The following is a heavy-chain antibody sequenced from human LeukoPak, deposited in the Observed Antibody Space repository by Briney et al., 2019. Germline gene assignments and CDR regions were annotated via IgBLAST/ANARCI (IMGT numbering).Heavy chain of an antibody. CDR3: ARYTTGDFDY. D-gene: IGHD1-1*01. J-gene: IGHJ4*02. Sequence: GEPLKISWKGSGSRFTSYWISWVGQMPGKGLEWMGRIDPSDSYTNSSPSFQGHVTISADKSISTAYLQWSSLKASDTAMYYCARYTTGDFDYWGQGTLVTVSS. V-gene: IGHV5-10-1*01. CDR1: GSRFTSYW. CDR2: IDPSDSYT.